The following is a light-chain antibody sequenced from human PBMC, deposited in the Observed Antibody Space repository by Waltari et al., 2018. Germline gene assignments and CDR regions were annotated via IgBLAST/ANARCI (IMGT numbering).Light chain of an antibody. V-gene: IGLV2-14*01. CDR1: SNDVGGYNS. CDR3: SSQSSNNVVL. Sequence: QSALTQPASVSGSPGQSVTIFCTGTSNDVGGYNSVSWYQEHPGQAPMVIIYDVRDRPSGVSDRFSGSTSGNTASLTISGLQAEDEADYYCSSQSSNNVVLFGGGTKLTVL. CDR2: DVR. J-gene: IGLJ2*01.